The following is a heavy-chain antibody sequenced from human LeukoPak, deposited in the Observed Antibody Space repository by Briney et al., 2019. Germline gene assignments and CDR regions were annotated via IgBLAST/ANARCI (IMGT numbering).Heavy chain of an antibody. Sequence: GGSLRLSCAASGFTFSSYSMNWVRQAPGKGLEWVSYISSSSSTIYYADSVKGRFTISRDNSKSTLYLQMNSLRAEDTAVYYCARAVQVTTGGLFDYWGQGTLVTVSS. V-gene: IGHV3-48*01. CDR2: ISSSSSTI. CDR1: GFTFSSYS. CDR3: ARAVQVTTGGLFDY. J-gene: IGHJ4*02. D-gene: IGHD4-17*01.